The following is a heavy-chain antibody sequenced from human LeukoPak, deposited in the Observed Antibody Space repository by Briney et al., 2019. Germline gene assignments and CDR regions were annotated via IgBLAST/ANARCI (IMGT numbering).Heavy chain of an antibody. V-gene: IGHV3-21*01. Sequence: GGSLRLSCAASGFTFSSYSMNWVRQAPGKGLEWVSSISSSSSYIYYADSVKGRFTVSRDNAKNSLYLQMNSLRAEDTAVYYCARGGCSGGTCPLGYWGQGTLVTVSS. CDR2: ISSSSSYI. D-gene: IGHD2-15*01. CDR1: GFTFSSYS. J-gene: IGHJ4*02. CDR3: ARGGCSGGTCPLGY.